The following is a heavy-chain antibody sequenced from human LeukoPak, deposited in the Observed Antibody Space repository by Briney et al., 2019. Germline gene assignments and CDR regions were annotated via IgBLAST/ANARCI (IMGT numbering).Heavy chain of an antibody. Sequence: GRSLRLSCAASGFTFSNTWMSWVRQAPGKGLEWVGRIQSKANGGTADYAAPVKGRFTISRDDSENTLYLQMNSLKTEDTAVYYCTTDPRRGVGSFFDIWGQGTLVTVSS. CDR2: IQSKANGGTA. D-gene: IGHD6-6*01. CDR3: TTDPRRGVGSFFDI. V-gene: IGHV3-15*01. J-gene: IGHJ4*02. CDR1: GFTFSNTW.